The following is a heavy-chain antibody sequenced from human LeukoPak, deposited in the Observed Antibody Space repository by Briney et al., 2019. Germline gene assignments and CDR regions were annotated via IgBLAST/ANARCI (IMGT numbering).Heavy chain of an antibody. Sequence: GGSLRLSCAASGFTFSSYWMSWVRQAPGKGLEWVANIKQDGSEKYYVDSVKGRFTISRDNAKNSLYLQMNSLRAEDTAVYYCAREKSRGWLTSRYYFDYWGQGTLVTVSS. D-gene: IGHD6-19*01. V-gene: IGHV3-7*01. CDR3: AREKSRGWLTSRYYFDY. CDR1: GFTFSSYW. CDR2: IKQDGSEK. J-gene: IGHJ4*02.